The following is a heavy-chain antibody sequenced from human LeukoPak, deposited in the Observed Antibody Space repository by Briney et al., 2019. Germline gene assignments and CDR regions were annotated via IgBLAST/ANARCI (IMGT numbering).Heavy chain of an antibody. D-gene: IGHD5-12*01. CDR2: ISAYNGNT. CDR1: GYTFTSYG. CDR3: ARVGVVAIIGNWFDP. V-gene: IGHV1-18*01. J-gene: IGHJ5*02. Sequence: ASVKVSCKASGYTFTSYGISWVRQAPGQGLEWMGWISAYNGNTNYAQKLQGRVTMTTDTSTSTACMELRSLRSDDTAVYYCARVGVVAIIGNWFDPWGQGTLVTVSS.